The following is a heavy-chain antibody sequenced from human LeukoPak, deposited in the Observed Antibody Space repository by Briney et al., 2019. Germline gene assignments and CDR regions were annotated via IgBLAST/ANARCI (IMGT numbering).Heavy chain of an antibody. CDR2: ISWNSGSI. CDR1: GFTFDDYA. J-gene: IGHJ4*02. Sequence: GRSLRLSCAASGFTFDDYAMHWVRQAPGKGLEWVSGISWNSGSIGYADSVKGRFTISRDNAKNSLYLQMNSLRAEDTALYYCAKDSGDEITPPPHNYFDYWGQGTLATVSS. D-gene: IGHD3-10*01. V-gene: IGHV3-9*01. CDR3: AKDSGDEITPPPHNYFDY.